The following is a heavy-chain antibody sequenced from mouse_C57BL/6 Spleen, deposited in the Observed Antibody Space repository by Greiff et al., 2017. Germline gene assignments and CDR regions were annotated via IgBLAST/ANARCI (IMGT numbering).Heavy chain of an antibody. V-gene: IGHV5-17*01. CDR2: ISSGSSTI. Sequence: EVKLVESGGGLVKPGGSLKLSCAASGFTFSDYGMHWVRQAPEKGLEWVAYISSGSSTIYYADTVKGRFTISRDNAKNTLFLQMTSLRSEDTAMYYCASPIYYDYPWFAYWGQGTLVTVSA. CDR3: ASPIYYDYPWFAY. CDR1: GFTFSDYG. D-gene: IGHD2-4*01. J-gene: IGHJ3*01.